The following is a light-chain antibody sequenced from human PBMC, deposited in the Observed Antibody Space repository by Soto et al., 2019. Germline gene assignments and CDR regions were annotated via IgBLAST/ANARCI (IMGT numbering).Light chain of an antibody. J-gene: IGLJ3*02. CDR2: DVS. V-gene: IGLV2-14*01. Sequence: QSALTQPASVSGSPGQTITISCTGTSSDVGGYNYVSWYQQHPGKAPKLMIYDVSNRPSGVSNRFSGSKSGNTASLTISGLQAEYEADYYCSSYTSSGTFGVFGGGTKLTVL. CDR3: SSYTSSGTFGV. CDR1: SSDVGGYNY.